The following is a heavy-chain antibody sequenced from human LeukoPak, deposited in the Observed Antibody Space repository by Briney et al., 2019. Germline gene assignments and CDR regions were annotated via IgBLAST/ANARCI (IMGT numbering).Heavy chain of an antibody. V-gene: IGHV3-49*04. D-gene: IGHD3-22*01. CDR3: TRERNYDSSGYYYDGAFDI. CDR1: GFTFGDYA. CDR2: IRKKAYGGTT. Sequence: GRSLRLSCTASGFTFGDYAMNWVRQSPGKGLEWVGFIRKKAYGGTTEYAASVKGRFTISRDGSKSIAYLQMNSLKTEDTAVYYCTRERNYDSSGYYYDGAFDIWGQGTRVTVSS. J-gene: IGHJ3*02.